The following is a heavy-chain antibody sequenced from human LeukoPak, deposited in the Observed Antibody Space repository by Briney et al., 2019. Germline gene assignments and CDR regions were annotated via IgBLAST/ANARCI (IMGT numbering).Heavy chain of an antibody. CDR3: ARGGEQLLAPYYYYGMDV. V-gene: IGHV3-33*01. Sequence: GGSLRLSCAASGFTFSSYGMHWVRQAPGKGLEWVAVIWYDGSNKYYADSVKGRFTISRDNSKNTLYLQMNSLRAEDTAVYYCARGGEQLLAPYYYYGMDVWGQGTTVTVSS. D-gene: IGHD6-13*01. CDR2: IWYDGSNK. CDR1: GFTFSSYG. J-gene: IGHJ6*02.